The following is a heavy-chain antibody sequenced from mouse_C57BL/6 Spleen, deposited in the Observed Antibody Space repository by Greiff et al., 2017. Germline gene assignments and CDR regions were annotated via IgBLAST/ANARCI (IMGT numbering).Heavy chain of an antibody. J-gene: IGHJ2*01. V-gene: IGHV5-9-1*02. Sequence: EVKVEESGEGLVKPGGSLKLSCAASGFTFSSYAMSWVRQTPEKRLEWVAYISSGGDYIYYADTVKGRFTISRDNARNTLYLQMSSLKSEDTAMYYCTRDGIYYYGSSYDYFDYWGQGTTLTVSS. CDR2: ISSGGDYI. CDR1: GFTFSSYA. D-gene: IGHD1-1*01. CDR3: TRDGIYYYGSSYDYFDY.